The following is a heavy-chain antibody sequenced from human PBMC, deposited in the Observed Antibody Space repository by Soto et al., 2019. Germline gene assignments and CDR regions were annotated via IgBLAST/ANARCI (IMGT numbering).Heavy chain of an antibody. V-gene: IGHV4-59*01. CDR1: GGSISSYY. CDR2: IYYSGST. J-gene: IGHJ4*02. Sequence: PSAPLSLTCTVSGGSISSYYWSWIRQPPGKGLEWIGYIYYSGSTNYNPSLKSRVTISVDTSKNQFSLKLSSVTAADTAVYYCAREGYYDSSGYYGFFDYWGQGTLVTVSS. D-gene: IGHD3-22*01. CDR3: AREGYYDSSGYYGFFDY.